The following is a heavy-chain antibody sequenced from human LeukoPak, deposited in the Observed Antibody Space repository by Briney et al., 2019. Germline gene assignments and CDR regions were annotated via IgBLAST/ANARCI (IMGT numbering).Heavy chain of an antibody. J-gene: IGHJ4*02. CDR3: ARWIYYYDSSGYFRYYFDY. Sequence: PSETLSLTCNVSGGSISSNYWSWIRQPPGKGLEWIGYIYYSGSTNYNPSLKSRVTISVDTSKNQFSLKLSSVTAADTAVYYCARWIYYYDSSGYFRYYFDYWGQGTLVTVSS. CDR1: GGSISSNY. D-gene: IGHD3-22*01. V-gene: IGHV4-59*01. CDR2: IYYSGST.